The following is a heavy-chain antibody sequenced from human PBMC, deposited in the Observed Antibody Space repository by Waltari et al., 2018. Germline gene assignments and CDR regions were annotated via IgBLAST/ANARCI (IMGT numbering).Heavy chain of an antibody. Sequence: QVQLQQWGAGLLKPSETLSLTCAVYGGSFSGYYWSWIRQPPGKGLEWIGEINHSGSTNYNPSLKSRVTISVDTSKNQFSLKLSSVTAADTAVYYCARPLEVVAAPNSLDYWGQGTLVTVSS. J-gene: IGHJ4*02. CDR2: INHSGST. V-gene: IGHV4-34*01. CDR3: ARPLEVVAAPNSLDY. D-gene: IGHD2-15*01. CDR1: GGSFSGYY.